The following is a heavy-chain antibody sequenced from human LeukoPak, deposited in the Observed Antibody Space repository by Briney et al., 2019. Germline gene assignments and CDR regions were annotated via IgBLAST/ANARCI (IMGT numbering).Heavy chain of an antibody. CDR3: VRILAARRLYHLDC. V-gene: IGHV1-2*02. D-gene: IGHD2-2*02. Sequence: ASVQVSCKASGYTFAGYYLHWVRQDPGPPLEWMGRINPNTGDTNHPQKFPHRDTMTRDPSISPAHLVLNRLSSDHHTIDYCVRILAARRLYHLDCWGVGTLVTVSS. CDR1: GYTFAGYY. CDR2: INPNTGDT. J-gene: IGHJ4*02.